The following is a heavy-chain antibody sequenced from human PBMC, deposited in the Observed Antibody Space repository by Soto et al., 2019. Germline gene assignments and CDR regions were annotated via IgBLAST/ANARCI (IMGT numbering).Heavy chain of an antibody. CDR3: AKAARKWEHTHYYGMDV. CDR1: GFTFSSYG. CDR2: ISYDGSNK. Sequence: PGGSLRLSCAASGFTFSSYGMHWVRQAPGKGLEWVAVISYDGSNKYYADSVKGRFTISRDNSKNTLYLQMNSLRAEDTAVYYCAKAARKWEHTHYYGMDVWGQGTTVTVSS. D-gene: IGHD1-26*01. V-gene: IGHV3-30*18. J-gene: IGHJ6*02.